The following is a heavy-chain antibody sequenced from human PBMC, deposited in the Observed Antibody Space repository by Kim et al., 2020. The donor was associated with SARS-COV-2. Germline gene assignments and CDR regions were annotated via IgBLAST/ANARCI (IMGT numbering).Heavy chain of an antibody. D-gene: IGHD5-12*01. J-gene: IGHJ4*02. CDR3: AKAGYSGYDYWDLPEFDY. Sequence: KGRFTISRDNSKNSLYLQMNSLRTEDTALYYCAKAGYSGYDYWDLPEFDYWGQGTLVTVSS. V-gene: IGHV3-43*01.